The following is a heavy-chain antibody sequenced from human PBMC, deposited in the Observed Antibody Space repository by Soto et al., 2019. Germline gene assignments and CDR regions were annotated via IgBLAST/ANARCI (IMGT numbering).Heavy chain of an antibody. CDR2: INHDGNT. CDR3: ASARYDY. Sequence: PSETLSLTCGVFGGSFTSNYWTWFRQPPGKGLEWIGEINHDGNTNYSPSLKSRVTISVDTSKNQFSLRLTSVTAADTAVYYCASARYDYGGHGTLVTVSS. V-gene: IGHV4-34*01. CDR1: GGSFTSNY. D-gene: IGHD6-6*01. J-gene: IGHJ4*01.